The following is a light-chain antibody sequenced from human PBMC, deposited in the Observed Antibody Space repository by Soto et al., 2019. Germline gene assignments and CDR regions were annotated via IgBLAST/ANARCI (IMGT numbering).Light chain of an antibody. V-gene: IGKV3-15*01. CDR1: QSVSSN. CDR3: QLYKNLWT. J-gene: IGKJ1*01. CDR2: GAS. Sequence: EMVMTQSPATLSVSPGERASLSCRASQSVSSNLAWYQQKPGQAPRLLIYGASTRATGIPARFSGTGSGTEFTLTISSLQSEDFAAYYCQLYKNLWTFGKGTKVDIK.